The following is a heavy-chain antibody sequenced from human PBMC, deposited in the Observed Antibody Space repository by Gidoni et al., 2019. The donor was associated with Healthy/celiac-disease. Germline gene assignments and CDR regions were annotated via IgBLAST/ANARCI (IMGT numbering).Heavy chain of an antibody. J-gene: IGHJ4*02. CDR1: RFTFSSYW. CDR2: INSDGSST. CDR3: ARESLNQLLDFDY. Sequence: EVQLVESGGGLLQPGGSLRLPCAAYRFTFSSYWMHWFRQAPGKGLVWVSRINSDGSSTSYADSVKGRFTISRDNAKNTLYLQMNSLRAEDTAVYYCARESLNQLLDFDYWGQGTLVTVSS. D-gene: IGHD2-2*01. V-gene: IGHV3-74*01.